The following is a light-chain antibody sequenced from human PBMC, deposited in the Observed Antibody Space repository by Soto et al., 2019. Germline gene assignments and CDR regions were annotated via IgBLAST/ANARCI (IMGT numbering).Light chain of an antibody. Sequence: EIVMTQSPVTLSVSPGERATLSCRASQSVSSNLAWYQQKPGQPPRLLIYGASIRATGIPARFSGSGSGTDFTLTISSLQSEDFALYYCQQYNNRPPWTFGQGTKVEIK. CDR1: QSVSSN. CDR3: QQYNNRPPWT. V-gene: IGKV3-15*01. J-gene: IGKJ1*01. CDR2: GAS.